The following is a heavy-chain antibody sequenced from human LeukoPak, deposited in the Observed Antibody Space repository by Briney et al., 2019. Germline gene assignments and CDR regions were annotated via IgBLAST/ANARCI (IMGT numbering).Heavy chain of an antibody. CDR2: INHSGIT. J-gene: IGHJ3*02. D-gene: IGHD1-26*01. CDR1: GGSFSGYY. Sequence: PSETLSLTCAVYGGSFSGYYWRWIRQPPGKGLEWVGEINHSGITNYNPSLQSRLTISVDTSKNQFPLKPSSVPAADTAAVYCARGGGARGIEGIPLRGDAFDIWGQGTMVTVS. V-gene: IGHV4-34*01. CDR3: ARGGGARGIEGIPLRGDAFDI.